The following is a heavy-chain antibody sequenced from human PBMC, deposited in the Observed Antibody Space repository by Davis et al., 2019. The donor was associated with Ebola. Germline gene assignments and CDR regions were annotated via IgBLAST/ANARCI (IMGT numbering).Heavy chain of an antibody. Sequence: ASVKVSCKASGYTFTSYDINWVRQATGQGLEWMGWMNPNSGNTGYAQKFQGRVTMTRNTSISTAYMELSSLRSEDTAVYYCAREWELLDAFDIWGQGTMVTVSS. V-gene: IGHV1-8*01. CDR3: AREWELLDAFDI. CDR2: MNPNSGNT. D-gene: IGHD1-26*01. J-gene: IGHJ3*02. CDR1: GYTFTSYD.